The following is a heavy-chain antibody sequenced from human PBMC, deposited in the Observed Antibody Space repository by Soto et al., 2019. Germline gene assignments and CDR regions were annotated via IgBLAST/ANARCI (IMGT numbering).Heavy chain of an antibody. D-gene: IGHD6-6*01. CDR1: GYTFTGYD. V-gene: IGHV1-8*01. J-gene: IGHJ4*02. Sequence: ASVKVSCKASGYTFTGYDMNWVRQATGQGLEWMGWMNPNSGNTGYAQKFQGRVTMTRNTSISTAYMELSSLRSEDTAVYYCARRGTISSAHHFDHWGQGTLVTVSS. CDR2: MNPNSGNT. CDR3: ARRGTISSAHHFDH.